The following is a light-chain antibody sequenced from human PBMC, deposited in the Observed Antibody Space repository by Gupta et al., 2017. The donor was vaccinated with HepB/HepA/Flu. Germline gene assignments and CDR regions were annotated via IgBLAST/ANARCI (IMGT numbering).Light chain of an antibody. CDR2: TTS. J-gene: IGKJ1*01. CDR1: ESVSSGS. CDR3: QQYGSSPRS. V-gene: IGKV3-20*01. Sequence: EIVLTQSPGTLSLSPGERVTLSCRASESVSSGSVVWYQQKPGQAPPLLMHTTSTRATGVPDRFSGSGAGRNFILTISGLEPEDFAVYYCQQYGSSPRSFGQGTKLEVK.